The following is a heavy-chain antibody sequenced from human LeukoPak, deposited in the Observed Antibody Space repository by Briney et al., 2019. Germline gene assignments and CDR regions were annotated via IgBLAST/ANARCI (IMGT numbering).Heavy chain of an antibody. J-gene: IGHJ4*02. D-gene: IGHD1-26*01. CDR1: GGSISSYY. CDR3: ASTLVGAQTPDYFDY. CDR2: IYYSGST. Sequence: PSETLSLTCTVSGGSISSYYWSWIRQPPGKGLEWIGYIYYSGSTNYNPSLKSRVTISVDKSKNQFSLKLSSVTAADTAVYYCASTLVGAQTPDYFDYWGQGTLVTVSS. V-gene: IGHV4-59*12.